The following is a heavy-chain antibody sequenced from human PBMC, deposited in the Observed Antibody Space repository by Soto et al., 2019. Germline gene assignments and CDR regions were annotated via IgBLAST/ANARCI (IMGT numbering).Heavy chain of an antibody. D-gene: IGHD2-15*01. CDR3: AHVLVVVANYGMDV. V-gene: IGHV2-5*02. CDR1: GFSLSTSGVG. CDR2: IYWDDDK. Sequence: QITLKESGPTLVKPTQTLTLTCTFSGFSLSTSGVGVGWIRQPPGKAQEWLALIYWDDDKRYSPSLTSRLTITKDTSKTQVVLTMTNMDPVDTATYYCAHVLVVVANYGMDVWGQGTTVTVSS. J-gene: IGHJ6*02.